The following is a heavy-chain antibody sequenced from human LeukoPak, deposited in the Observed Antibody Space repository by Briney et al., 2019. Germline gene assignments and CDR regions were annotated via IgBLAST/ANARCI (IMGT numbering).Heavy chain of an antibody. Sequence: GGSLRLSCAASGFTFSTYAMTWVRQAPGKGLELVSAISGSETGTYYADSVKGRFAISRDNSKYTLYLQMNSLRAEDTAVYYCAKDEEWELYYFDYWGQGTLVTVSS. D-gene: IGHD1-26*01. CDR2: ISGSETGT. CDR1: GFTFSTYA. CDR3: AKDEEWELYYFDY. V-gene: IGHV3-23*01. J-gene: IGHJ4*02.